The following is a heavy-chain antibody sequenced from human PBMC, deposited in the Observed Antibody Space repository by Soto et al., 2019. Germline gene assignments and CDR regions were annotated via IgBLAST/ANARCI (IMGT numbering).Heavy chain of an antibody. CDR2: IYSGGST. Sequence: GGSLRLSCAASGFTVSSNYMSWVRQAPGKGLEWVSVIYSGGSTYYADSVKGRFAISRDNSKNTLYLQMNSLRAEDTAVYYCAREGSSHLFLGDYYYGMDVWGQGTTVTVSS. CDR1: GFTVSSNY. J-gene: IGHJ6*02. V-gene: IGHV3-53*01. CDR3: AREGSSHLFLGDYYYGMDV. D-gene: IGHD6-6*01.